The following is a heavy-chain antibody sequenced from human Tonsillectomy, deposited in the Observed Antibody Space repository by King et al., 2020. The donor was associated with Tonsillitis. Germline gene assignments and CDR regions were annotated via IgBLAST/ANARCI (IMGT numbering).Heavy chain of an antibody. CDR1: GSISGSY. CDR3: ARLDYYGSGSYWYFDL. D-gene: IGHD3-10*01. CDR2: IYYSGTT. Sequence: QLQESGPGLVKPSETLSLTCTVSGSISGSYWSWIRQPPGKGLEWIAYIYYSGTTNYNPSLRSRVTISVDTSKNQFSLKLSSVTAADTAVYYCARLDYYGSGSYWYFDLWGRGTLVTVSS. J-gene: IGHJ2*01. V-gene: IGHV4-59*08.